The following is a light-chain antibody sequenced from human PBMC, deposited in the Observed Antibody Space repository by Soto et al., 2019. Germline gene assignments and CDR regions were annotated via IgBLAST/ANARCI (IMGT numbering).Light chain of an antibody. V-gene: IGKV3-20*01. CDR2: GAS. J-gene: IGKJ1*01. CDR3: QQYNNWPPWT. CDR1: QSVRNNY. Sequence: ETVLTQSPGTLSLSPGERATLSCRASQSVRNNYLACYQQKPGQAPRPLISGASSRAAGIPDRFSGSGSGTDFTLTISSLEPEDFSVYYCQQYNNWPPWTFGQGTKVDIK.